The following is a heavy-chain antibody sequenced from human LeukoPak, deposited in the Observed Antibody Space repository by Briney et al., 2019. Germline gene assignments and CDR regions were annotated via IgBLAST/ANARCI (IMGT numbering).Heavy chain of an antibody. Sequence: GASVKVSCKASGYTFINYYVHWVRQAPGQGLEWMGLINPSGDSTSYAQKFQGRVTMTRDTSTSTVYMDLSSLRSEDTAVYYCARAIVGATTNFDYWGQGTLVTVSS. V-gene: IGHV1-46*01. J-gene: IGHJ4*02. CDR1: GYTFINYY. D-gene: IGHD1-26*01. CDR3: ARAIVGATTNFDY. CDR2: INPSGDST.